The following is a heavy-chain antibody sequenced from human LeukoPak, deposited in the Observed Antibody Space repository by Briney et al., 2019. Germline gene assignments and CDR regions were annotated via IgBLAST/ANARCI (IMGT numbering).Heavy chain of an antibody. CDR2: IYYSGST. D-gene: IGHD3-16*01. CDR1: GGSISSGDYY. Sequence: PSQTLSLTCTVSGGSISSGDYYWRWVRQPRGEGLEWIVYIYYSGSTYYNPSRKSRITISVYTAKNEFSLKLSCRAGADPDLDYCARDARLGRGPLYYYGMDVWGQGTTVTVSS. V-gene: IGHV4-30-4*01. CDR3: ARDARLGRGPLYYYGMDV. J-gene: IGHJ6*02.